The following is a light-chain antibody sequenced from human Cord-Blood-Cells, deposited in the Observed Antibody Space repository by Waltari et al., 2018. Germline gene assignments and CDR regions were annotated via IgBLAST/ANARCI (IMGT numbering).Light chain of an antibody. CDR1: SSHIGNNY. V-gene: IGLV1-51*02. Sequence: QSVLTQPPSVSAAPGQKVTISCSGSSSHIGNNYVSWYQQLPGTAPKLLIYENNKRPSGIPDRFSGSKSGTSATLGITGLQTGDEADYYCGTWDSSLSAGRVFGTGTKVTVL. J-gene: IGLJ1*01. CDR2: ENN. CDR3: GTWDSSLSAGRV.